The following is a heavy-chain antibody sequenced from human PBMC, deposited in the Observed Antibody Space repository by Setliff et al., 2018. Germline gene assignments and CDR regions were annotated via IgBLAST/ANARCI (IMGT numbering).Heavy chain of an antibody. CDR1: GGSLSADYY. V-gene: IGHV4-61*09. CDR2: VYPDGST. D-gene: IGHD3-10*01. Sequence: SETLSLTCTVSGGSLSADYYWSWIRQPAGKGLEWIGHVYPDGSTNYNPSLYSRVVISVDTSKNQFSLKLTSVTAADTAVYYCVRALLWSGEGRFDPWGQGTLVTVSS. J-gene: IGHJ5*02. CDR3: VRALLWSGEGRFDP.